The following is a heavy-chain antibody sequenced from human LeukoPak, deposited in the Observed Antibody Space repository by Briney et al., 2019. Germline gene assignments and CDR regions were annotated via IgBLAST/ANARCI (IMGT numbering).Heavy chain of an antibody. V-gene: IGHV5-51*01. J-gene: IGHJ5*02. CDR2: IYPGDSDT. CDR3: ARLRYGGNSYNWFDP. Sequence: GGALQIFCKGSGYRFTSYWIGGGRQMPGKGREGMGIIYPGDSDTRYSPSFQGQVTISADKSISTAYLQWSSLKASDTAMSYCARLRYGGNSYNWFDPWGQGTLVTVSS. CDR1: GYRFTSYW. D-gene: IGHD4-23*01.